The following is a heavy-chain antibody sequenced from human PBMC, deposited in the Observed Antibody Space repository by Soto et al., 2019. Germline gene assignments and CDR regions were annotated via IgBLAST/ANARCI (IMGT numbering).Heavy chain of an antibody. J-gene: IGHJ6*02. CDR3: ARDPSDCSSTSCWGYYALDV. CDR1: GFTFSTYS. D-gene: IGHD2-2*01. CDR2: ISSSGTYI. V-gene: IGHV3-21*01. Sequence: GGSLRLSCAASGFTFSTYSMNWVRQAPGKGLEWVSSISSSGTYIHYADSLKGRFTISRDNAKNSLYLQMISLSAEDTAVYYCARDPSDCSSTSCWGYYALDVWGQGTTVTVSS.